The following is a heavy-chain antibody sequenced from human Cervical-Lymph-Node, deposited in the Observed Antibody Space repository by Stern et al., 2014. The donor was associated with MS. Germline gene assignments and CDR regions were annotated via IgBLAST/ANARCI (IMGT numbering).Heavy chain of an antibody. CDR2: INTDGGST. V-gene: IGHV3-74*01. CDR3: TRDFSYQLGSMDV. D-gene: IGHD2-2*01. Sequence: EVQLVESGGGLVQPGGSLRLSCAASGFAFSNYWMHWVRQAPGKGLGWVSRINTDGGSTFYADSVQGRFTISRDNAKNTLYLQMNSLRVEDTAIYYCTRDFSYQLGSMDVWGQGTTVTVSS. CDR1: GFAFSNYW. J-gene: IGHJ6*02.